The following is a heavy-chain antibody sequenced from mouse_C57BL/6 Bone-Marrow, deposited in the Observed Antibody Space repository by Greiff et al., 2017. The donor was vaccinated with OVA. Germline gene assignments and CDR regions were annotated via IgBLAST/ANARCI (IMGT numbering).Heavy chain of an antibody. CDR2: ISSGGSYT. V-gene: IGHV5-6*02. CDR1: GFTFSSYG. Sequence: EVKLVESGGDLVKPGGSLKLSCAASGFTFSSYGMSWVRQTPDKRLEWVATISSGGSYTYYPDSVKERFTSSRDDAKNTLYLQKSSLKSEDTAMYYCARREITTVFDYWGQGTTLTVSS. D-gene: IGHD1-1*01. J-gene: IGHJ2*01. CDR3: ARREITTVFDY.